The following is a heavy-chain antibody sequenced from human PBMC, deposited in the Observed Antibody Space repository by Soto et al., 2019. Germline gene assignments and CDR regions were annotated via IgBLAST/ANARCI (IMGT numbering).Heavy chain of an antibody. Sequence: EVQLLESGGGLVQPGGSLRLSCAASGFTFSSYAMRWVRQAPVKGLEWVSAISGSGGSTYYADSVKGRFTISRANSKNTLHLQMNSLRAEDTAVYYCARRGSGSYYDYWGQGTLVTVSS. CDR3: ARRGSGSYYDY. CDR2: ISGSGGST. V-gene: IGHV3-23*01. CDR1: GFTFSSYA. J-gene: IGHJ4*02. D-gene: IGHD1-26*01.